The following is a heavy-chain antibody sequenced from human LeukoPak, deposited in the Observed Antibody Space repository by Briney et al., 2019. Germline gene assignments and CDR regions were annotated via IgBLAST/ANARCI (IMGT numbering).Heavy chain of an antibody. D-gene: IGHD6-19*01. Sequence: GGSLRLSCAASGFTFYDYGMSWVRQAPGKGLEWVSGINWNGGSTGYADSVKGRFTISRDNAKNSLYLQMNILRAEDTALYYCARDLPQQWLVPGNAFDIWGQGTMVTVSS. CDR2: INWNGGST. V-gene: IGHV3-20*04. CDR3: ARDLPQQWLVPGNAFDI. J-gene: IGHJ3*02. CDR1: GFTFYDYG.